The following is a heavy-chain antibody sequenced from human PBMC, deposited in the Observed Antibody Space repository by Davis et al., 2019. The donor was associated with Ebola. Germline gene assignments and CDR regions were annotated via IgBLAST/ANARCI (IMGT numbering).Heavy chain of an antibody. J-gene: IGHJ6*03. Sequence: GESLKISCAASGFTFSSYAMSWVRQAPGKGLEWVSAISGSGGSTYYADSVKGRFTISRDNAKNSLYLQMNSLRAEDTPVYYCARDDPGYYYYYMDVWGKGTTVTVSS. CDR2: ISGSGGST. CDR3: ARDDPGYYYYYMDV. D-gene: IGHD7-27*01. V-gene: IGHV3-23*01. CDR1: GFTFSSYA.